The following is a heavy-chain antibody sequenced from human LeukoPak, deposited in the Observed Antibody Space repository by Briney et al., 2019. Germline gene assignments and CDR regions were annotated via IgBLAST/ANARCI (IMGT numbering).Heavy chain of an antibody. CDR2: ISGSGGST. Sequence: PGGSLRLSCAASGFTFSSYAMSWVRQAPGKGLEWVSAISGSGGSTYYADSVKGRFTISRDNSENTLYLQMNSLRAEDTAVYYCAKRGDDYYDSSGYYPDYWGQGTLVTVSS. CDR3: AKRGDDYYDSSGYYPDY. CDR1: GFTFSSYA. V-gene: IGHV3-23*01. J-gene: IGHJ4*02. D-gene: IGHD3-22*01.